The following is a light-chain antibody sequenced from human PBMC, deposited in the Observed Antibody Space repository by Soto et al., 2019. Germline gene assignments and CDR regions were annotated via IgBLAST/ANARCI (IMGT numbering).Light chain of an antibody. Sequence: QSALTQPASVSGSPGQSITISCTGTSSDVGSYNLVSWYQQHPGKAPKLMIYEVSKRLSGVSNRFSGSKSGNTASLTISGVQAEDEADYYCCSYAGSSTYVFGTGTKVTVL. V-gene: IGLV2-23*02. J-gene: IGLJ1*01. CDR1: SSDVGSYNL. CDR2: EVS. CDR3: CSYAGSSTYV.